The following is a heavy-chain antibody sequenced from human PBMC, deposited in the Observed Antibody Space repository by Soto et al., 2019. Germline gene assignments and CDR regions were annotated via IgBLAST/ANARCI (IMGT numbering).Heavy chain of an antibody. Sequence: EVQLLASVGGLVQPGGSLRLSCAASGFTFSSYAMRCVRQGPGKGLEWVSSISGNGGSTYYADSVKVRFTISRDNSKNTLYLQLSSLRAEDKAVYYCANGYCSFTRCYYFEHWCKGALVTVSS. CDR2: ISGNGGST. CDR1: GFTFSSYA. J-gene: IGHJ4*02. D-gene: IGHD2-2*03. CDR3: ANGYCSFTRCYYFEH. V-gene: IGHV3-23*01.